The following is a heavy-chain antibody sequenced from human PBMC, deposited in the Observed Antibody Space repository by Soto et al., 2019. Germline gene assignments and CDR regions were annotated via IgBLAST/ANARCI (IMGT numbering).Heavy chain of an antibody. J-gene: IGHJ6*01. Sequence: QVQLVQSGAEVRKPGASVKVSCKSSGYTLSRSGISWVRQAPGQGLEWMGSISTFNRDANYAQKLQGRVTMTPDTSTSTAFMELGSLTSDNTADYYCARSGSITYYYYGLDVWGQGTKVT. CDR3: ARSGSITYYYYGLDV. D-gene: IGHD5-12*01. CDR1: GYTLSRSG. CDR2: ISTFNRDA. V-gene: IGHV1-18*01.